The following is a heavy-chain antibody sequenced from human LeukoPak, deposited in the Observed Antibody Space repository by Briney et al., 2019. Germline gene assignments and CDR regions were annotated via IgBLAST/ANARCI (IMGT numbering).Heavy chain of an antibody. CDR1: GYPLTELS. CDR3: ATDLVSGSGWLFDY. D-gene: IGHD6-19*01. Sequence: ASVKVSCKVSGYPLTELSMHWVRQAPGKGLEWMGGFDPEDGETIYAQKFQGRVTMTEDTSTDTAYMELSSLRSEDTAVYYCATDLVSGSGWLFDYWGQGTLVTVSS. V-gene: IGHV1-24*01. J-gene: IGHJ4*02. CDR2: FDPEDGET.